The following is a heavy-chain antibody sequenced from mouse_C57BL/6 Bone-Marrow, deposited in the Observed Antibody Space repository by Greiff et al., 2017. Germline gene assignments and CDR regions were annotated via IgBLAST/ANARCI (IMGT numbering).Heavy chain of an antibody. J-gene: IGHJ4*01. Sequence: VQVVESGPGLVQPSQSLSITCTVSGFSLTSYGVHWVRQSPGKGLEWLGVIWRGGSTDYNAAFMSRLSITKDNSKSQVFFKMNSLQADDTAIYYCAKNSVLRSHYYAMDYWGQGTSVTVSS. V-gene: IGHV2-5*01. CDR1: GFSLTSYG. D-gene: IGHD1-1*01. CDR3: AKNSVLRSHYYAMDY. CDR2: IWRGGST.